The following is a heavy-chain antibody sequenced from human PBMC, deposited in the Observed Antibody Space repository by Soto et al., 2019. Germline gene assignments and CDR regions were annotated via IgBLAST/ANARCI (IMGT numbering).Heavy chain of an antibody. CDR3: ARDPSYYGSGSYYYFNY. J-gene: IGHJ4*02. CDR1: GGSISSYY. CDR2: IYYSGST. Sequence: PSETLSLTCTVSGGSISSYYSSWIRHPPGKGLEWIGYIYYSGSTNYNPSLKSRVTISVDRSKNQFSLKLSSVTAADTAVYYCARDPSYYGSGSYYYFNYWGQGALVTVSS. D-gene: IGHD3-10*01. V-gene: IGHV4-59*12.